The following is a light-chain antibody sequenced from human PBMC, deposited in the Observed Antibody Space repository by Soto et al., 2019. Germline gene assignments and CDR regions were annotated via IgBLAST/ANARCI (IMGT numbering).Light chain of an antibody. CDR2: DAS. V-gene: IGKV3-11*01. CDR3: QPRSNWPPYT. Sequence: EIVLTQSPATLSLSPGERATLSCRASQSVNSNLAWYQQKPGQAPRLLIFDASNRATGIPARFSGSGSGTDFTLTISTREPEDFAVYYCQPRSNWPPYTFGQGTKLEIK. J-gene: IGKJ2*01. CDR1: QSVNSN.